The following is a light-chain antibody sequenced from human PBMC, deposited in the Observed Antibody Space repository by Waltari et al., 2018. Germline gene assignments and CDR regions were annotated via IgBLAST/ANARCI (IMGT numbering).Light chain of an antibody. CDR3: QQSYRTPPDT. CDR1: QSISDS. J-gene: IGKJ2*01. V-gene: IGKV1-39*01. CDR2: GAS. Sequence: DIQMTQSPSSLSASVGDRVTITCRASQSISDSLNWYQQKPGKAPELLIYGASTLHIGVPSRFSGSGSGTEFTLTISNLQPEDFATYYCQQSYRTPPDTFGQGTKVEIK.